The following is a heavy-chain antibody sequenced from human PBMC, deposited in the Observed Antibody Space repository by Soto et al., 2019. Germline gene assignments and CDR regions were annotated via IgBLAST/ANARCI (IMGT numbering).Heavy chain of an antibody. CDR1: GGSVRNYY. V-gene: IGHV4-34*01. CDR3: TRAERFPVSWFDP. D-gene: IGHD2-8*01. Sequence: SETLSLTCGVYGGSVRNYYCIWVRHPPGKGLEWIGEVNHSGEATYNPSLQSRITISLDTSNNQFSLKMTSVTAADTAMYFCTRAERFPVSWFDPWGQGTPVTVSS. J-gene: IGHJ5*02. CDR2: VNHSGEA.